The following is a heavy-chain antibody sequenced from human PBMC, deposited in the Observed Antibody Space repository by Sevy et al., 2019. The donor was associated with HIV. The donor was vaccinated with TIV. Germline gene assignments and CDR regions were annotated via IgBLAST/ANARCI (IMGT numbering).Heavy chain of an antibody. CDR3: ATSGGET. CDR2: IKQDGSEK. V-gene: IGHV3-7*01. J-gene: IGHJ5*02. Sequence: RGYLRLSCAASGFTFSSYWMNCIRQAPGKGLEWVANIKQDGSEKYYVDSVKGRFTISRDNAKNSLYLEMNTLRAEDTAVYYSATSGGETWGQGTMVGVSS. CDR1: GFTFSSYW. D-gene: IGHD3-16*01.